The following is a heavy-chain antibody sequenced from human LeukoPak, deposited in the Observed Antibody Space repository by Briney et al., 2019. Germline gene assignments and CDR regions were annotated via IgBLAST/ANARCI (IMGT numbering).Heavy chain of an antibody. CDR3: ASGPPFLKYFGY. J-gene: IGHJ4*02. D-gene: IGHD3-9*01. CDR2: ISVGAEYI. V-gene: IGHV3-23*01. CDR1: GFTFSTYV. Sequence: GGSLRLSCAASGFTFSTYVMNWFRQAPGKGLEWVSTISVGAEYIFYADSVKGRFTISRDDSNNALYLQMHSLRAEDTALYYCASGPPFLKYFGYWGQGTLVTVSS.